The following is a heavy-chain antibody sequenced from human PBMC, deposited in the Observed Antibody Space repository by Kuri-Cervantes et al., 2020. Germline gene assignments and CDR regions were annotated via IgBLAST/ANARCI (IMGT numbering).Heavy chain of an antibody. CDR2: ISNDGNNK. J-gene: IGHJ4*02. CDR3: ARMAYSGYDTFDY. V-gene: IGHV3-30*03. D-gene: IGHD5-12*01. Sequence: GESLKISCAASGFTFSKYGMHWVRQAPGKGLEWVAVISNDGNNKFYADSVKGRFTISRDNSKNTLYLQMNSLRAEDTAVYYCARMAYSGYDTFDYWGQGTLVTVSS. CDR1: GFTFSKYG.